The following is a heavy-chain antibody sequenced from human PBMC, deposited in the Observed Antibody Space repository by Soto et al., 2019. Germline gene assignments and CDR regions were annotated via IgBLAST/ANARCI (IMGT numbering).Heavy chain of an antibody. Sequence: EVQLVESGGGLVQPGGSLRLSCSASGFTFSSYAMHWVRQAPGKGLEYVSAISSNGGSTYYADSVKGRFTISRDNSKNTLYLQMSSLRAEDTAVYYCVKGGPLLWFGELLCWGQGTLVTVSS. D-gene: IGHD3-10*01. CDR2: ISSNGGST. J-gene: IGHJ4*02. CDR1: GFTFSSYA. CDR3: VKGGPLLWFGELLC. V-gene: IGHV3-64D*06.